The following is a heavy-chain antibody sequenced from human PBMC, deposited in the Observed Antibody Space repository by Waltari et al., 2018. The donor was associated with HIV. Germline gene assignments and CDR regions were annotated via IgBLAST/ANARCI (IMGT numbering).Heavy chain of an antibody. D-gene: IGHD6-19*01. J-gene: IGHJ3*02. CDR3: ARRPCYSSGCRGGFDI. V-gene: IGHV5-51*03. Sequence: EVQLVQSGAEGKKPGESLKIFSKGYGSTVIRYCTAGVRQLTENGLEWMGVIYPGDSETRYSPSFQGQVTISVDKSISTAYLQWSSLKASDSAIYYCARRPCYSSGCRGGFDIWGQGTMVTVSS. CDR1: GSTVIRYC. CDR2: IYPGDSET.